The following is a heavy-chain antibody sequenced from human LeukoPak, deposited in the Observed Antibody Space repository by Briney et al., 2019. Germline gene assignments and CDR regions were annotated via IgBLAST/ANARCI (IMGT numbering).Heavy chain of an antibody. CDR1: GFTFEDYT. D-gene: IGHD3-22*01. CDR2: ISWDGTT. J-gene: IGHJ4*01. V-gene: IGHV3-43*01. Sequence: GGSLRLSCAASGFTFEDYTMHWVRQAPGKTLEWVSLISWDGTTYYTDSVKGRFTISRDNSKNSLFLHMDTLRSEDTAFYYCVKDLSYESSGSVFDYWGHGTLVTVFS. CDR3: VKDLSYESSGSVFDY.